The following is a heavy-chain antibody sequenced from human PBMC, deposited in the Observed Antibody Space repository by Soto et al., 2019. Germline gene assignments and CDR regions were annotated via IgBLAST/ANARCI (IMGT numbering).Heavy chain of an antibody. Sequence: EVQLVESGGGLVKPGGSLRLSCAASGFTFNTYDMNWVRQAPGKGLEWVSSITTSIAYIYYADSLEARITISRDNAKNSLVLQMNSLIAEDTAVYYCVRSGTASLLRHSWFDTWGQGTRVTVSS. V-gene: IGHV3-21*01. CDR2: ITTSIAYI. J-gene: IGHJ5*02. CDR3: VRSGTASLLRHSWFDT. D-gene: IGHD2-21*01. CDR1: GFTFNTYD.